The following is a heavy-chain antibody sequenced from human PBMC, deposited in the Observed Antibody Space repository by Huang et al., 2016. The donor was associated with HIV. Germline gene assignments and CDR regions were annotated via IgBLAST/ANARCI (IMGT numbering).Heavy chain of an antibody. D-gene: IGHD1-1*01. CDR3: ARPKMNKTPSDPTWNYFDS. V-gene: IGHV4-34*01. CDR2: IDHRGKT. J-gene: IGHJ4*02. CDR1: GGSFNDYY. Sequence: QVRLHQWGAGLLKPSQTLSLKCAVYGGSFNDYYWTLIRQAPGKGLEWIGEIDHRGKTTQNPARKSRVTMSVDTFKSQFSLNLTSVTVADTAIYYCARPKMNKTPSDPTWNYFDSWGQGSLVIVSS.